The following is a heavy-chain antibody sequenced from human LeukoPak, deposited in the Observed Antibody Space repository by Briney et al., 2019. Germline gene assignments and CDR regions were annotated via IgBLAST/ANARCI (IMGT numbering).Heavy chain of an antibody. CDR3: AKDVGKWESLHFFDY. D-gene: IGHD1-26*01. J-gene: IGHJ4*02. CDR2: ISGSGAST. V-gene: IGHV3-23*01. CDR1: GFTFSTNA. Sequence: GGSLRLTCLISGFTFSTNAMSWVRQAPGKGLEWISGISGSGASTYYAASVTGRFTISRDNSRNTRYLQMNSLRGDDTAVYYCAKDVGKWESLHFFDYWGQGTLVTVSS.